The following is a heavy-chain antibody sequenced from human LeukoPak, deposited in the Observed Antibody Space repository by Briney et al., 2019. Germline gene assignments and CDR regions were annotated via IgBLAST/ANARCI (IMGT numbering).Heavy chain of an antibody. J-gene: IGHJ3*02. CDR1: GGSFSGYY. CDR2: INHSGST. D-gene: IGHD3-10*01. V-gene: IGHV4-34*01. Sequence: SETLSLTCAVYGGSFSGYYWSWIRLPPGKGLEWIGEINHSGSTNHNPFLKSRVTISVDTSKNQFSLKLSSVTAADTAVYYCTKSDGYGLIRICGRGTMVTVSS. CDR3: TKSDGYGLIRI.